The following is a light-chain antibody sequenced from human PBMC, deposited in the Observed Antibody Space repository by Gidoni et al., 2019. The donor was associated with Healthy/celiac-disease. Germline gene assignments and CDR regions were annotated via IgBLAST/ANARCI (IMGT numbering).Light chain of an antibody. Sequence: ERVLTQSPGTLSLSPGERATLSCRASQSVSSSYLAWYQQKPGQAPRLLIYGASSRATGIPDRFSGSGSGTDFTLTIIRLEPEDFAVYYCQQYGSSPLTFGGGTKVEIK. V-gene: IGKV3-20*01. CDR1: QSVSSSY. J-gene: IGKJ4*01. CDR3: QQYGSSPLT. CDR2: GAS.